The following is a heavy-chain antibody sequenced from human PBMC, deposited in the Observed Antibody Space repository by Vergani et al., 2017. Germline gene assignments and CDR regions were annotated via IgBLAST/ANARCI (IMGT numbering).Heavy chain of an antibody. V-gene: IGHV3-33*01. Sequence: QVQLVESGGGVVQPGRSLRLSCAASGFTFNQYCMHWVRQAPGKGLEWVAVTCYDGNNKQYADSVKGRFTISRDNSKSTMYLQMNSLRDEDTGVYYCARDLRLLYNRFDPWGQGTLVTVSS. CDR3: ARDLRLLYNRFDP. D-gene: IGHD1-14*01. CDR2: TCYDGNNK. J-gene: IGHJ5*02. CDR1: GFTFNQYC.